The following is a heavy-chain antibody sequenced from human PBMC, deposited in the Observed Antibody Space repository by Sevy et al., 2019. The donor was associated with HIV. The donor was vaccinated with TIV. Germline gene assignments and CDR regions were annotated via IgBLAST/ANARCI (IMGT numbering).Heavy chain of an antibody. D-gene: IGHD3-22*01. V-gene: IGHV3-53*01. CDR1: AFTVSSNY. CDR2: IYSGGST. CDR3: GRVGFDSGGSYNRGGYFDY. J-gene: IGHJ4*02. Sequence: GGSLRLSCAASAFTVSSNYMNWVRQAPGKGLEWVSIIYSGGSTYYADSVKGRFTISRDNSKNTLYLQMNSLRAEDTAVYYWGRVGFDSGGSYNRGGYFDYWGQGTLVTVSS.